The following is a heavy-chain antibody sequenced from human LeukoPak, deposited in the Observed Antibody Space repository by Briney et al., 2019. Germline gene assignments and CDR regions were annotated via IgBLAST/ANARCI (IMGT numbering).Heavy chain of an antibody. V-gene: IGHV4-4*07. CDR1: GGSISSYY. CDR2: IYTSGST. J-gene: IGHJ5*02. CDR3: AREVVVVAATEEGWFDP. Sequence: SETLSLTCTVSGGSISSYYWSWIRQPAGKGLEWIGRIYTSGSTNYNPSLKSRVTMSVDTSKNQFSLKLSSVTAADTAVYYCAREVVVVAATEEGWFDPWGQGTLVTVSS. D-gene: IGHD2-15*01.